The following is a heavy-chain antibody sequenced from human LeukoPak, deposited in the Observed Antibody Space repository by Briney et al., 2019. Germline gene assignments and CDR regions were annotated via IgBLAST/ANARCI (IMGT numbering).Heavy chain of an antibody. J-gene: IGHJ4*02. V-gene: IGHV3-53*01. Sequence: GGSLRLSCAASEIIVSNNYMTWVRQAPGKGLEWVAVIYSGGTPHYSDSVKGRFTISRDNSKNTLYLQMNSLRAEDTAVYYCARFDYSGQLDYWGQGTLVTVSS. CDR2: IYSGGTP. D-gene: IGHD4-11*01. CDR3: ARFDYSGQLDY. CDR1: EIIVSNNY.